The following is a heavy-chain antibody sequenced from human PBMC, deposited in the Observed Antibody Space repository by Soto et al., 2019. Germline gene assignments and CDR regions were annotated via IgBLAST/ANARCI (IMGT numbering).Heavy chain of an antibody. D-gene: IGHD1-26*01. CDR1: GFTFSSYS. CDR2: ISSSSSYI. J-gene: IGHJ6*02. CDR3: ARDSSGATPYYYYYYGMDV. V-gene: IGHV3-21*01. Sequence: LRLSCAASGFTFSSYSMNWVRQAPGKGLEWVSSISSSSSYIYYADSVKGRFTISRDNAKNSLYLQMNSLRAEDTAVYYCARDSSGATPYYYYYYGMDVWGQGTTVTV.